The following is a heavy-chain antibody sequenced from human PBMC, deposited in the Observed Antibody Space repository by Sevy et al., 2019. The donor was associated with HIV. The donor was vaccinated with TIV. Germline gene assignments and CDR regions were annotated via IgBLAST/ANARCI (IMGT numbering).Heavy chain of an antibody. CDR1: GFTFSSYW. Sequence: GGSLRLSCAASGFTFSSYWMHWVRQAPGKGLVWVSRINGDGSYTRYADSVKGRFTISRDNAKNTLYLQMNSLRAEDTAVYYCARVGIAAAGDYYYYMDVWGKGTTVTVSS. CDR3: ARVGIAAAGDYYYYMDV. CDR2: INGDGSYT. J-gene: IGHJ6*03. V-gene: IGHV3-74*01. D-gene: IGHD6-13*01.